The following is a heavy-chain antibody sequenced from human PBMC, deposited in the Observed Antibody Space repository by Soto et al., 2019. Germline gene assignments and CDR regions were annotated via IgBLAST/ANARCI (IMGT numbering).Heavy chain of an antibody. V-gene: IGHV3-48*01. Sequence: EVQLVESGGGLVQPGGSLRLSCAASGFTFSSYSMNWVRQAPGKGLEWVSYISSSSSTIYYADSVKGRFTISRDNAKNSLYLQMNSLRAEDTAVYYCARHPERIAEIGWGDPWGQGTLVTVSS. J-gene: IGHJ5*02. CDR2: ISSSSSTI. CDR3: ARHPERIAEIGWGDP. CDR1: GFTFSSYS. D-gene: IGHD6-13*01.